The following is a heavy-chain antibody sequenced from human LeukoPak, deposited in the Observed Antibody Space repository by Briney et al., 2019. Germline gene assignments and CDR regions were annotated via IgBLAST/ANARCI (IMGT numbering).Heavy chain of an antibody. CDR3: ARDLGYASYYYYLDV. J-gene: IGHJ6*03. V-gene: IGHV3-74*01. Sequence: GGSLRLSCAASGFTFSSHWMLWVRQAPGKGLVWVSRINSGGRSTTYADSVKGRFTISRDNAKNTLYLQMNSLRAEDTAVYYCARDLGYASYYYYLDVWGKGTTVTVSS. D-gene: IGHD5-12*01. CDR1: GFTFSSHW. CDR2: INSGGRST.